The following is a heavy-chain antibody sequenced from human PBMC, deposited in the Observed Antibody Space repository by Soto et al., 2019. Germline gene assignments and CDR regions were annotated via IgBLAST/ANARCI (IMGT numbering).Heavy chain of an antibody. J-gene: IGHJ6*02. D-gene: IGHD3-3*01. Sequence: ASVKVSCKASGYTFTSYGISWVRQAPGQGLEWMGGIIPIFGTANYAQKFQGRVTITADESTSTAYMELSSLRSEDTAVYYCARADKTIFGVAGYYGMDVWGQGTTVTVSS. CDR1: GYTFTSYG. V-gene: IGHV1-69*13. CDR3: ARADKTIFGVAGYYGMDV. CDR2: IIPIFGTA.